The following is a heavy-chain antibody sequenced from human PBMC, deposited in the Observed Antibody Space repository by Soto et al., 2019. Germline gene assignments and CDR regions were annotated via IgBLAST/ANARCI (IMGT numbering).Heavy chain of an antibody. CDR1: GYTFTSYG. D-gene: IGHD2-2*01. CDR3: ARDKVVVVPAGISNYYYGMDV. Sequence: VASVKVSCKASGYTFTSYGISWVRQAPGQGLEWMGWISAYNGNTNYAQKLQGRVTMTTDTSTSTAYMELRSLRSDDTAVYYCARDKVVVVPAGISNYYYGMDVWGQGTTVTVSS. CDR2: ISAYNGNT. V-gene: IGHV1-18*01. J-gene: IGHJ6*02.